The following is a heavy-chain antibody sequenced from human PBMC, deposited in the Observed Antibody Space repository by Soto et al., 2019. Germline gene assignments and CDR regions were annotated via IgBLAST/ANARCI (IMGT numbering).Heavy chain of an antibody. CDR1: GYTFTNFG. J-gene: IGHJ4*02. D-gene: IGHD2-15*01. Sequence: QVQLVQSGAEVKKPGASVKVSCKASGYTFTNFGISWVRQAPGQGLEWMGWISAYNGNTNYAQKFQGRVTMTTDTSTSTAYMGLTSLILGDAVWEYCARGWTPIDYWGQGTLGTVSS. CDR2: ISAYNGNT. CDR3: ARGWTPIDY. V-gene: IGHV1-18*01.